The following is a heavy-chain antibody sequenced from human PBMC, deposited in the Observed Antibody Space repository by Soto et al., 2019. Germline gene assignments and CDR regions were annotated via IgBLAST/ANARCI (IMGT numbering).Heavy chain of an antibody. Sequence: PSETLSLTCIVSGGSISNYYWSWIRQPPGKGLEWIGYIYYSGSTNYNPSLTSRVTISVDTSKNQFSLKLSSVTAADTAVYYCARQCRGVTCHWFVPWGQGTLVTVSS. D-gene: IGHD2-15*01. CDR2: IYYSGST. CDR3: ARQCRGVTCHWFVP. J-gene: IGHJ5*02. V-gene: IGHV4-59*08. CDR1: GGSISNYY.